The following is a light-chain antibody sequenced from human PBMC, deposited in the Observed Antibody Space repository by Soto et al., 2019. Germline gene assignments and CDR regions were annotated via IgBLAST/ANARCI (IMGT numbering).Light chain of an antibody. CDR3: QQYGSSPLT. Sequence: EIVLTQSPGTLSLSPGERATLSCRASQSVSSSYLAWYQQKPGQAPRLLIYGASSRATGIPHRFSGSGSGTDFPLTISRLEPADFAVYYCQQYGSSPLTFGGGTKVEIK. J-gene: IGKJ4*01. CDR2: GAS. V-gene: IGKV3-20*01. CDR1: QSVSSSY.